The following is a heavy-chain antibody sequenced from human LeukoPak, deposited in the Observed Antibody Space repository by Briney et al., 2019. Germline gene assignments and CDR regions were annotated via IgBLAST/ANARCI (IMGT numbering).Heavy chain of an antibody. V-gene: IGHV4-34*01. Sequence: SETLSLTCAVYGGSFSGYYWSWIRQPPGKGLEWIGEINHSGSTNYNPSPKSRVTISVDTSKNQFSLKLSSVTAADTAVYYCARGSDYGDYLNWFDPWGQGTLVTVSS. J-gene: IGHJ5*02. D-gene: IGHD4-17*01. CDR1: GGSFSGYY. CDR2: INHSGST. CDR3: ARGSDYGDYLNWFDP.